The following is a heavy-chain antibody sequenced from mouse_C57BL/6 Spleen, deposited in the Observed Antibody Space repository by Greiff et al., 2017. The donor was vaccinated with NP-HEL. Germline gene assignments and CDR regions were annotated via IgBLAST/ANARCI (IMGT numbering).Heavy chain of an antibody. J-gene: IGHJ2*01. Sequence: EVMLVESGGGLVKPGGSLKLSCAASGFTFSDYGMHWVRQAPETGLEWVAYISSGSSSIYYADTVKGRFTFSRDNAKNTLFLQMTSLRSEDTAMYYCARTPGRCYFDYWGQGTTLTVSS. CDR3: ARTPGRCYFDY. CDR2: ISSGSSSI. CDR1: GFTFSDYG. V-gene: IGHV5-17*01.